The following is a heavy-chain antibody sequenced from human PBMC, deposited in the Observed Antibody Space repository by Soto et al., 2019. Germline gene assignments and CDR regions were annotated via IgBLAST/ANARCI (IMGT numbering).Heavy chain of an antibody. CDR3: ARIAVSATRFDY. V-gene: IGHV4-4*02. Sequence: SETLSLTCAASGGSMSSTDWWSWVSQPPGKGLEWIGEIYHSGSTNYNSSLKSRVTISVDKSKNQFSLKLSSVTAADTAVYYCARIAVSATRFDYWGQGILVTVS. J-gene: IGHJ4*02. CDR2: IYHSGST. D-gene: IGHD6-19*01. CDR1: GGSMSSTDW.